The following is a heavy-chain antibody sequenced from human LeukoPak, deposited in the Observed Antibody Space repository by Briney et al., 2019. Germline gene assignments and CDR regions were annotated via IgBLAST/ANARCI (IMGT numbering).Heavy chain of an antibody. CDR1: GGSISSSSYY. D-gene: IGHD2-2*01. CDR2: VYYFGNT. CDR3: ARHHNIVIVPTARGFDY. J-gene: IGHJ4*02. Sequence: PSETLSLTCTVSGGSISSSSYYWGWARQPPGKGLEWIGSVYYFGNTYYSPSLKRRVTISVDTSKNQFSLKLSSVTAADTAVYYCARHHNIVIVPTARGFDYWGQGTLVTVSS. V-gene: IGHV4-39*01.